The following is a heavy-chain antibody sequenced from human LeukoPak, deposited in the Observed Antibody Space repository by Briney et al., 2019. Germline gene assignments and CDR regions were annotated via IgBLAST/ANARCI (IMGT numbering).Heavy chain of an antibody. Sequence: SGTLSLTCNVSGDSISSYYWTWIRQPPGKGLEWIGYIYYSGTTNYNPSLKSRVTISKDTSKNQFSLKLTSVTAADTAVYYCATSAPYHYGSGKALDYWGQGTLVTVSS. CDR2: IYYSGTT. J-gene: IGHJ4*02. CDR3: ATSAPYHYGSGKALDY. V-gene: IGHV4-59*08. D-gene: IGHD3-10*01. CDR1: GDSISSYY.